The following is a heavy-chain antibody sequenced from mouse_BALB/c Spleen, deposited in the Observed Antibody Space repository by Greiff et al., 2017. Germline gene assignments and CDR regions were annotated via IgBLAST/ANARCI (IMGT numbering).Heavy chain of an antibody. CDR3: ANYGYANYYAMDY. CDR1: GFSLTSYG. V-gene: IGHV2-9*02. D-gene: IGHD2-2*01. Sequence: VKLMESGPGLVAPSQSLSITCTVSGFSLTSYGVHWVRQPPGKGLEWLGVIWAGGSTNYNSALMSRLSISKDNSKSQVFLKMNSLQTDDTAMYHCANYGYANYYAMDYWGQGTSVTVSS. CDR2: IWAGGST. J-gene: IGHJ4*01.